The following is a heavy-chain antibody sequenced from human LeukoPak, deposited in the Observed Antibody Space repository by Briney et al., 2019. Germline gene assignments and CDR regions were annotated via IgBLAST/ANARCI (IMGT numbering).Heavy chain of an antibody. CDR1: GGSFSGYY. J-gene: IGHJ5*02. Sequence: PSETLSLTCAVYGGSFSGYYWSWIRQPPGKGLEWIGEINHSGSTNYNPSLKSRVTISVDTSKNRFSLKLSSVTAADTAVYYCARVWFGDDYGDPSSWFDPWGQGTLVTVSS. CDR3: ARVWFGDDYGDPSSWFDP. CDR2: INHSGST. V-gene: IGHV4-34*01. D-gene: IGHD4-17*01.